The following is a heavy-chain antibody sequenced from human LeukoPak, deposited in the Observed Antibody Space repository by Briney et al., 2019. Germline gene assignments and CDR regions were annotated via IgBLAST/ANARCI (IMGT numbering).Heavy chain of an antibody. CDR1: GFTFSHHG. D-gene: IGHD3-22*01. CDR3: AKDLLFGYYYDSSGPDY. J-gene: IGHJ4*02. Sequence: GGSLRLSCAASGFTFSHHGMNWVRQAPGKGLEWVSGVGPSGARTYYADSVKGRFTVSRDNSKNMVFLQMNSLRAEDTAIYYCAKDLLFGYYYDSSGPDYWGQGTLVTVSS. CDR2: VGPSGART. V-gene: IGHV3-23*01.